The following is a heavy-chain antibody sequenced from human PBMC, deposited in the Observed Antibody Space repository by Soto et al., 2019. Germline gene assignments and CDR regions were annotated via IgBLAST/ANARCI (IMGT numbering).Heavy chain of an antibody. V-gene: IGHV1-69*01. D-gene: IGHD2-2*01. CDR1: GGTFCSYA. J-gene: IGHJ6*02. CDR2: IIPIPGTA. Sequence: QVQLVQSGAEVKKPGSSVKVSCKASGGTFCSYAISWVRQAPGQGLEWMGGIIPIPGTANYAQKFQGRVTITADESTSTAYMELSSPRSEDTAVYYCARSQGSSTSLEIYYYYYYGMDVWGQGTTVTVSS. CDR3: ARSQGSSTSLEIYYYYYYGMDV.